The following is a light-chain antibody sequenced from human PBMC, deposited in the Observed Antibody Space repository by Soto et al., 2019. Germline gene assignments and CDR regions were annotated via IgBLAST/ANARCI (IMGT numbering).Light chain of an antibody. CDR1: SSDVGSYNY. CDR2: EVS. Sequence: QSALTQPPSASGSPGQSVTISCTGTSSDVGSYNYVSWYQQHPGKAPKLMIYEVSKRPSGVPDRFSGSKSGNTASLTVSGLQAEDEADYYCSSYAGSTHVIFGGGTKVTVL. J-gene: IGLJ2*01. CDR3: SSYAGSTHVI. V-gene: IGLV2-8*01.